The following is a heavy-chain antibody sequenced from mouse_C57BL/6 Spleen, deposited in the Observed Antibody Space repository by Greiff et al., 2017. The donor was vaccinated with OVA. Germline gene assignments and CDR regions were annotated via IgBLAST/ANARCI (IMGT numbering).Heavy chain of an antibody. D-gene: IGHD1-1*01. V-gene: IGHV3-6*01. Sequence: VQLQQSGPGLVKPSQSLSLTCSVTGYSITSGYYWNWIRQFPGNKLEWMGYISYDGSNNYNPSLKNRISITRDTSKNQFFLKLNSVTTEDTATYYCAREGDYYGSSYEAMDYWGQGTSVTVSS. J-gene: IGHJ4*01. CDR2: ISYDGSN. CDR3: AREGDYYGSSYEAMDY. CDR1: GYSITSGYY.